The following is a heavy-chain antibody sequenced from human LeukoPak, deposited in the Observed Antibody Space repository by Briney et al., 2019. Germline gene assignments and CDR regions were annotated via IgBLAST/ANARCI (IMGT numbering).Heavy chain of an antibody. CDR1: GFTFSSYG. CDR2: ISYDGSNK. D-gene: IGHD5-18*01. V-gene: IGHV3-30*03. J-gene: IGHJ4*02. CDR3: ARGAPLRYSYGYVWDYFDY. Sequence: PGGSLRLSCAASGFTFSSYGMHWVRQAPGKGLEWVAVISYDGSNKYYADSVKGRFTISRDNSKNTLYLQMNSLRAEDTAVYYCARGAPLRYSYGYVWDYFDYWGQGTLVTVSS.